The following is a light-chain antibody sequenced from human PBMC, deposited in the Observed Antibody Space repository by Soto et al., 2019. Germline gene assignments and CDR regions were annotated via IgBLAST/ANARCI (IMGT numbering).Light chain of an antibody. CDR2: IAS. CDR3: QQYNDWPPWT. Sequence: EIVMTQSPATLSVSPGERATLSCRASQSVGSNLAWYQQKPGQAPRLLIYIASARATGIPARFSGSGSGTDFTLTISGLQSEDFAVYYCQQYNDWPPWTFGQGTKVEI. V-gene: IGKV3-15*01. CDR1: QSVGSN. J-gene: IGKJ1*01.